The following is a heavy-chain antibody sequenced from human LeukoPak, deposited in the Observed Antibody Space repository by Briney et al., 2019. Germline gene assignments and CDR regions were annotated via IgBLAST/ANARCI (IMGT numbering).Heavy chain of an antibody. CDR2: IHYSGST. J-gene: IGHJ6*03. V-gene: IGHV4-39*01. D-gene: IGHD3-3*01. Sequence: PSETLSLTCTVSGGSISSSSYYWDWIRQPPGKGLEWIGSIHYSGSTYYNPSLKSRVTISVDTSKNQFSLKLSSVTAADTAVYYCARLFPPEGYYYYYMDVWAKGTTVTVSS. CDR3: ARLFPPEGYYYYYMDV. CDR1: GGSISSSSYY.